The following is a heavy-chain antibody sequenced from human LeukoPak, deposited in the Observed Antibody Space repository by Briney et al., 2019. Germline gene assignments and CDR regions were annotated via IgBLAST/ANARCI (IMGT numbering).Heavy chain of an antibody. D-gene: IGHD4-23*01. V-gene: IGHV4-30-4*01. CDR2: IYYSGST. CDR1: GGSISSGDYY. J-gene: IGHJ4*02. Sequence: SETLSLTCTVSGGSISSGDYYWSWIRQPPGKGLEWIGYIYYSGSTYYNPSLKSRVTISVDTSKNQFSLKLSSVTAADTAVYYCARDLLNEGNHLDYWGQGTLVTVPS. CDR3: ARDLLNEGNHLDY.